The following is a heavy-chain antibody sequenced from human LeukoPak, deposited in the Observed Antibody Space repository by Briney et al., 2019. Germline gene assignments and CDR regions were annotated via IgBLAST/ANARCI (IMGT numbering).Heavy chain of an antibody. D-gene: IGHD6-19*01. J-gene: IGHJ4*02. V-gene: IGHV4-38-2*02. CDR2: IHHSGST. Sequence: PSETLSLTCTVSDYFISSGYYWGWIRQPPGKGLQWIGSIHHSGSTYYNPSLKSRVTISVDTSKNQFSLKLSSVTAADTAVYYCARTSSSGLVGGYYFDYWGQGTLVTVSS. CDR1: DYFISSGYY. CDR3: ARTSSSGLVGGYYFDY.